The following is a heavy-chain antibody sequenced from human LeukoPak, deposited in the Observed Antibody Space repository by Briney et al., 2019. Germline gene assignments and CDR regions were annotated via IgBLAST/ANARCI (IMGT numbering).Heavy chain of an antibody. V-gene: IGHV3-23*01. CDR1: EFTFSSYS. CDR3: AKGLTRGDY. CDR2: ISGSGGST. Sequence: GGSLRLSCAASEFTFSSYSMNWVRQAPGKGLEWVSAISGSGGSTYYADSVKGRFTISRDNSKNTLYLQMNSLRAEDTAVYYCAKGLTRGDYWGQGTLVTVSS. D-gene: IGHD1-26*01. J-gene: IGHJ4*02.